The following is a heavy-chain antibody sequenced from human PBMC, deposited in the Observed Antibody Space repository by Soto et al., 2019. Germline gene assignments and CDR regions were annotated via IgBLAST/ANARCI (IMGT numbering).Heavy chain of an antibody. V-gene: IGHV3-33*01. CDR1: GFTFSSYG. CDR3: ARDPPAASYYYYGMDV. CDR2: IWYDGSNK. D-gene: IGHD2-2*01. Sequence: QVQLVESGGGVVQPGRSLRLSCAASGFTFSSYGMHWVRQAPGKGLEWVAVIWYDGSNKYYADSVKGRFTISRDNSKNTLYLQMNRLRAEDTAVYYCARDPPAASYYYYGMDVWGQGTTVTVSS. J-gene: IGHJ6*02.